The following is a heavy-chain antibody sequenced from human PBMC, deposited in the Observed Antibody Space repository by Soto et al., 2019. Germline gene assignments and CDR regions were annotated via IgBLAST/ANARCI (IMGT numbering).Heavy chain of an antibody. CDR1: GFTFSSYA. Sequence: AGGSLRLSCAASGFTFSSYAMSWVRQAPGKGLEWVSAISGSGGSTYYADSVKGRFTISRDNSKNTLYLQMNSLRAEDTAVYYCAKGGRYYDSSGYYSNFDYWGQGTLVTVSS. J-gene: IGHJ4*02. CDR2: ISGSGGST. CDR3: AKGGRYYDSSGYYSNFDY. V-gene: IGHV3-23*01. D-gene: IGHD3-22*01.